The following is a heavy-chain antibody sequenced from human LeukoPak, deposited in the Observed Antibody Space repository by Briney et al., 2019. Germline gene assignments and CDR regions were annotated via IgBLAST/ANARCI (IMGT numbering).Heavy chain of an antibody. Sequence: ASVKVSCKASGYTFTRHYFHWVRQAPGQGLEWMGWINPNSGDTNFAQKFQGGVTMTRATSISTVYMELTSLRSDETALYYCMRGGGNSWFDYWGQGTLVSVSS. J-gene: IGHJ4*02. CDR3: MRGGGNSWFDY. V-gene: IGHV1-2*02. CDR1: GYTFTRHY. D-gene: IGHD6-13*01. CDR2: INPNSGDT.